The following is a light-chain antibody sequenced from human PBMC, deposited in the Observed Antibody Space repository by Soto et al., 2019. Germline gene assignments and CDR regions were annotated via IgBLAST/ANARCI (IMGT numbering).Light chain of an antibody. CDR3: QQFGGSLTWT. J-gene: IGKJ1*01. V-gene: IGKV3-20*01. CDR1: QSVISSY. Sequence: EVALTQSPGSLSLSPGERATLSCRASQSVISSYLAWYQQKPGQTPRLLIYGASSRATGIPDRFSGSGSGTDFTLTISRLEPEDCALYYCQQFGGSLTWTFGQGTKVDIK. CDR2: GAS.